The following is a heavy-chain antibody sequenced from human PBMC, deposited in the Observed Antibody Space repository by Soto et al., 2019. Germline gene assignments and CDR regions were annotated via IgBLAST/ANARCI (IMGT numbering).Heavy chain of an antibody. V-gene: IGHV1-46*02. J-gene: IGHJ4*02. CDR3: ARGGHIAVVTDSFDS. D-gene: IGHD2-21*02. CDR2: IHPSGGGS. Sequence: GASLKVCCKASGDPFNTYYLHWVRQAPGQGLEWMGMIHPSGGGSTYAQKFLGRVTMTMDSSTSTVFMELTSLRSADTAVYYCARGGHIAVVTDSFDSWGQGTLVTVSS. CDR1: GDPFNTYY.